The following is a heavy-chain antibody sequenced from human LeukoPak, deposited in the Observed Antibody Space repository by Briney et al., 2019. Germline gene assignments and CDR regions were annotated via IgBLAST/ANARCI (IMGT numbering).Heavy chain of an antibody. CDR1: GFTFDDYA. Sequence: GGSLRLSCAASGFTFDDYAMHWVRQAPGKGLEWVSLISWDCCYTYYADSVKGRFTFSRDNSKDSLYLQMNSLRAEDTALYYCAKPKGVFWSGYYGGGGGLDYWGQGTLVTVSS. V-gene: IGHV3-43D*03. J-gene: IGHJ4*02. CDR3: AKPKGVFWSGYYGGGGGLDY. D-gene: IGHD3-3*01. CDR2: ISWDCCYT.